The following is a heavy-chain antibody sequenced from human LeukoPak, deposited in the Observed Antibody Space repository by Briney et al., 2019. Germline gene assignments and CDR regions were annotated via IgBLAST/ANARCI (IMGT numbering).Heavy chain of an antibody. J-gene: IGHJ3*02. CDR2: IYIGAST. CDR3: ARVDVVSVGKNAFDI. CDR1: GFTVSSNY. V-gene: IGHV3-53*01. D-gene: IGHD4-23*01. Sequence: PGGSLRLSCAASGFTVSSNYMSWVRQAPGKGLEWVSVIYIGASTNYADSVKGRFSISRDNSKNTLYLQMNSLRAEDTAVYYCARVDVVSVGKNAFDIWGQGTMVTVSS.